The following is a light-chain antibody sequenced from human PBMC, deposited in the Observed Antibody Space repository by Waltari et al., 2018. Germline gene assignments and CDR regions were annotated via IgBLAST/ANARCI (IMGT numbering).Light chain of an antibody. Sequence: DLQMTQSPSSLSASVGDRVPITCRASQSISSWLAWYQQKPGKAPNLLIYKASSLGSGVPSRFSGSGSGTEFALTISSLQPDDFATYYCQQYNSYSRTFGQGTKVEIK. CDR2: KAS. V-gene: IGKV1-5*03. J-gene: IGKJ1*01. CDR1: QSISSW. CDR3: QQYNSYSRT.